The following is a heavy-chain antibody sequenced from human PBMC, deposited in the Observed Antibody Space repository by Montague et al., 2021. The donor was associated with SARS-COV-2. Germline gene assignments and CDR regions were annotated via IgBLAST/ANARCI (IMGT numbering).Heavy chain of an antibody. CDR3: ARGEWLLSLFYYYYMDV. J-gene: IGHJ6*03. CDR1: GGSVSSGSYY. V-gene: IGHV4-61*01. Sequence: SETLSLTCTVSGGSVSSGSYYWSWIRQPPGKGLEWIGYIYYSGSTNYNPSLKSRVTISVDTSKNQFSLKLSSVTAADTAVYYCARGEWLLSLFYYYYMDVWGKGTTVTVSS. D-gene: IGHD3-3*01. CDR2: IYYSGST.